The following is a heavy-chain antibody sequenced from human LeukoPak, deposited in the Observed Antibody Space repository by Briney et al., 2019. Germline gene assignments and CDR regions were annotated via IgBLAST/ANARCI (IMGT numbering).Heavy chain of an antibody. V-gene: IGHV3-21*01. J-gene: IGHJ6*03. Sequence: PGGPLRLSCAASGFTFSSYSMNWVRQAPGKGLEWVSSISSSSSYIYYADSVKGRFTISRDNAKNSLYLQMNSLRAEDTAVYYCAREKEGYCSRTSCYLDYYYYYMDVWGKGTTVTISS. CDR2: ISSSSSYI. CDR3: AREKEGYCSRTSCYLDYYYYYMDV. D-gene: IGHD2-2*01. CDR1: GFTFSSYS.